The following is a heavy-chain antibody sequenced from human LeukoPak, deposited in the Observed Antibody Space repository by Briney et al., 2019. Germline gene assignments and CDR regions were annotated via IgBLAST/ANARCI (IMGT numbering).Heavy chain of an antibody. J-gene: IGHJ5*02. CDR1: GYTFTSYD. Sequence: GASVKVSCKASGYTFTSYDINWVRQATGQGLEWMGWMNPNSGNTGYAQKFQGRVTMTRNTSISTAYMELSNLRSEDTAVYYCARGPIQYGGNSYWFDPWGQGTLVTVSS. CDR3: ARGPIQYGGNSYWFDP. V-gene: IGHV1-8*01. CDR2: MNPNSGNT. D-gene: IGHD4-23*01.